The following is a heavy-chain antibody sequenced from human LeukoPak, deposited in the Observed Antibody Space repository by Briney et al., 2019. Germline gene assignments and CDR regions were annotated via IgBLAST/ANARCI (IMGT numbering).Heavy chain of an antibody. J-gene: IGHJ4*02. CDR3: VSFYETY. CDR2: INSDGSWT. D-gene: IGHD2/OR15-2a*01. CDR1: GSYW. Sequence: HTGGSLRLSCAAPGSYWMHWVRQAPGKGLVWVSHINSDGSWTSYADSVKGRFTISKDNAKNTVYLQMNNLRAEDTAVYYCVSFYETYWGRGTLVTVS. V-gene: IGHV3-74*01.